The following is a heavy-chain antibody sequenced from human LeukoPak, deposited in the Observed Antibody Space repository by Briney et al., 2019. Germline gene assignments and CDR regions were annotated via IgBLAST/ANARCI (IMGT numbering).Heavy chain of an antibody. V-gene: IGHV4-59*08. CDR1: GGSISSYY. J-gene: IGHJ4*02. D-gene: IGHD6-19*01. CDR2: IYYSGST. CDR3: ARAGQWLVQDY. Sequence: SETLSLTCTVSGGSISSYYWSWIRQPPGKGLEWIGYIYYSGSTNYNPSLKSRVTISVDTSKSQFSLKLSSVTAADTAVYYCARAGQWLVQDYWGQGTLVTVSS.